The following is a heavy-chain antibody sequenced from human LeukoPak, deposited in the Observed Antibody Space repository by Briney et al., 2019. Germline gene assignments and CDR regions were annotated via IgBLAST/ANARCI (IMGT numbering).Heavy chain of an antibody. CDR3: ARDLGYCSGGSCYPRGFDY. D-gene: IGHD2-15*01. V-gene: IGHV3-33*01. CDR2: IWYDGSNK. CDR1: GFXFSSYG. J-gene: IGHJ4*02. Sequence: PGGSLRLSCAASGFXFSSYGIHWVRQAPGKGLEWVAVIWYDGSNKYYADSVKGRFTISKDNSENTLYLQMNSLRAEDTAVYYCARDLGYCSGGSCYPRGFDYWGQGTLVTVSS.